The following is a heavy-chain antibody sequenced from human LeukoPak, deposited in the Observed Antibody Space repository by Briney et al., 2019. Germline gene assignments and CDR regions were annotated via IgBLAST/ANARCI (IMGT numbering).Heavy chain of an antibody. J-gene: IGHJ4*02. Sequence: PSQTLSLTCTVSGGSISSGGYYWSWIRQPPGKGLECIGYIYHSGSTYYNPSLKSRVTISVDRSKNQFSLKLSSVTAADTAVYYCAVSPLVYDSSGHFDYWGQGTLVTVSS. CDR2: IYHSGST. D-gene: IGHD3-22*01. V-gene: IGHV4-30-2*01. CDR3: AVSPLVYDSSGHFDY. CDR1: GGSISSGGYY.